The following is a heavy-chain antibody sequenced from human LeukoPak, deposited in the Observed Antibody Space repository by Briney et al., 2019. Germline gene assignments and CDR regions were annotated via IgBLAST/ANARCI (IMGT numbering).Heavy chain of an antibody. Sequence: GGSLRLSCAASGFTFSSYAMHWVRQAPGKGLEYVSAISSNGGSTYYANSVKGRFTISRDNSKNTLYLQMGSLRAEDMAVYYCARGFNYGDDWGQGTLVTVSS. D-gene: IGHD3-3*01. CDR1: GFTFSSYA. V-gene: IGHV3-64*01. CDR3: ARGFNYGDD. CDR2: ISSNGGST. J-gene: IGHJ4*02.